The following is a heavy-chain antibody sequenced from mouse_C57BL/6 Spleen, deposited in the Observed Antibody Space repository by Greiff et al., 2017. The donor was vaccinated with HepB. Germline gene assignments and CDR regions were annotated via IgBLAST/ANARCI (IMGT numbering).Heavy chain of an antibody. CDR3: ARDLSRAMDY. CDR2: IDPSDSET. Sequence: QVELQQPGAELVRPGSSVKLSCKASGYTFTSYWMHWVKQRPIQGLEWIGNIDPSDSETHYNQKFKDKATLTVDKSSSTAYMQLSSLTSEDSAVYYCARDLSRAMDYWGQGTSVTVSS. D-gene: IGHD2-3*01. J-gene: IGHJ4*01. V-gene: IGHV1-52*01. CDR1: GYTFTSYW.